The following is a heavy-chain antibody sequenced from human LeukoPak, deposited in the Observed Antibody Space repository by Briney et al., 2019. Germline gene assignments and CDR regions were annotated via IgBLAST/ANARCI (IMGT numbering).Heavy chain of an antibody. CDR1: GYSFTDYY. CDR3: ARADFIDAGPYLIGP. CDR2: INTKSGRT. V-gene: IGHV1-2*02. J-gene: IGHJ5*02. Sequence: ASVRVSCKTSGYSFTDYYIHWVRQAPGQGLEWMGWINTKSGRTSSARKFQGKVTMTRDPSITTVYMDMAWLTSDDTAIYFCARADFIDAGPYLIGPWGQGTLVTVSS. D-gene: IGHD3-16*02.